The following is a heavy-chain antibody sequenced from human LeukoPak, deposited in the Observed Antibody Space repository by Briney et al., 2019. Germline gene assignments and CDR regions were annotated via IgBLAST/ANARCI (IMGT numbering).Heavy chain of an antibody. CDR2: INWNGGST. Sequence: GGSLRLSCAASGFTFDDYGMSWVRHPPGKGLESVSGINWNGGSTAYADSVKGRFTISRDNAKNSLDLQVSSRRAEDTALYRCARAMYSSGWYGGYYDGMEVWGQGATVTVS. V-gene: IGHV3-20*01. J-gene: IGHJ6*02. CDR3: ARAMYSSGWYGGYYDGMEV. D-gene: IGHD6-19*01. CDR1: GFTFDDYG.